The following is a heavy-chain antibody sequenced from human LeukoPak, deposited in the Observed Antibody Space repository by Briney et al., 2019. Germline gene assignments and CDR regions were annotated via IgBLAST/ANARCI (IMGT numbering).Heavy chain of an antibody. CDR3: ARDFVYYGDYLGQDY. V-gene: IGHV3-21*01. Sequence: GGSLRLSCAASGFTFSSYSMNWVRQAPGKGLEWVSSISSSSSYIYYADSVKGRFTISRDNAKNSLYLQMNSLRAEDTAVYYCARDFVYYGDYLGQDYWGQGTLVTVSS. J-gene: IGHJ4*02. CDR1: GFTFSSYS. D-gene: IGHD4-17*01. CDR2: ISSSSSYI.